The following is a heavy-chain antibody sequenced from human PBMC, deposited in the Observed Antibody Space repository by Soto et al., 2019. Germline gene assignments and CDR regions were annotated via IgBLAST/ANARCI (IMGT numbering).Heavy chain of an antibody. J-gene: IGHJ4*02. CDR3: ARVTRYDNSGYYLYYLDF. CDR1: GGSINSGGYY. CDR2: IYYSGST. Sequence: LSLTCTVSGGSINSGGYYWSWIRQHPGNMLEWIGYIYYSGSTYYNPSLKSRVSISVDTSKNQFSLKLSSVTAADTAVFYFARVTRYDNSGYYLYYLDFWGQGTLVT. D-gene: IGHD3-22*01. V-gene: IGHV4-31*03.